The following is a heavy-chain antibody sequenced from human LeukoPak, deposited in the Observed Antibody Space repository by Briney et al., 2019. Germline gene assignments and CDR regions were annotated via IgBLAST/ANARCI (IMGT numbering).Heavy chain of an antibody. Sequence: GGSLRLSCAASGFTFSSYWMHWVRQAPGKGLEWVAVISYDGSNKYYADSVKGRFTISRDNSKNTLYLQMNSLRAEDTAVYYCARGSYYFDYWGQGTLVTVSS. CDR3: ARGSYYFDY. J-gene: IGHJ4*02. D-gene: IGHD3-10*01. CDR1: GFTFSSYW. V-gene: IGHV3-30-3*01. CDR2: ISYDGSNK.